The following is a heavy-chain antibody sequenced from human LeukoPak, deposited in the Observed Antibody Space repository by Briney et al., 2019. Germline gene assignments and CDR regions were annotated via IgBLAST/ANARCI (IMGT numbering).Heavy chain of an antibody. D-gene: IGHD6-19*01. J-gene: IGHJ4*02. CDR3: ARDKQWLATDY. CDR1: GFTFSSYG. V-gene: IGHV3-33*01. CDR2: IWYDGSNK. Sequence: GGSLRLSCAASGFTFSSYGMHWVRQAPGKGLEWVAVIWYDGSNKYYADSVKGRFTISRDNSENTLYPQMNSLRAEDTAVYYCARDKQWLATDYWGQGTLVTVSS.